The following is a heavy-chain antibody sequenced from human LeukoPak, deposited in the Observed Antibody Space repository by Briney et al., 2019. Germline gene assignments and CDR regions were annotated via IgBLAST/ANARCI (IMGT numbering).Heavy chain of an antibody. D-gene: IGHD1-26*01. V-gene: IGHV4-31*03. Sequence: PSETLSLTCTVSGGSISSGGYYWSWIRQHPGKGLEWIGYIYYSGSTYYNPSLKSRVTIPVDTSKNQFSLKLSSVTAADTAVYYCARSYSGSYFWFDPWGQGTLVTVSS. J-gene: IGHJ5*02. CDR1: GGSISSGGYY. CDR3: ARSYSGSYFWFDP. CDR2: IYYSGST.